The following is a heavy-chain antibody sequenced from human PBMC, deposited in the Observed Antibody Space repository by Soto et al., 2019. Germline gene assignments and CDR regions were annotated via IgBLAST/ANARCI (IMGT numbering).Heavy chain of an antibody. V-gene: IGHV3-23*01. CDR1: GFTFSGYA. CDR3: AKGKANTVFGVDTLFDY. D-gene: IGHD3-3*01. Sequence: GGSLRVSCAASGFTFSGYAMTWVRQSPGKGLEWVSTISGNGGYTYYSDSVRGRFTISRDNSKKTLYLQMDSLRADDTAVFYCAKGKANTVFGVDTLFDYWGQGTQVTVSS. CDR2: ISGNGGYT. J-gene: IGHJ4*02.